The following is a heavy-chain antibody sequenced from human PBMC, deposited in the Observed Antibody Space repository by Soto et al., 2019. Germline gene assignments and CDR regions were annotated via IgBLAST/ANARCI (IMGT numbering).Heavy chain of an antibody. CDR1: GYTFSGYY. J-gene: IGHJ6*02. D-gene: IGHD5-12*01. V-gene: IGHV1-2*02. CDR3: ARDRVATIEDYCYYGMDX. Sequence: ASVKVSCNTSGYTFSGYYIHWLRQAPGQGLEWMGCINHNSGGTNYAQKFQGRVTVTRDTHTSTAYMELSSLRSEDTAVYYCARDRVATIEDYCYYGMDXWGQGTTVTVS. CDR2: INHNSGGT.